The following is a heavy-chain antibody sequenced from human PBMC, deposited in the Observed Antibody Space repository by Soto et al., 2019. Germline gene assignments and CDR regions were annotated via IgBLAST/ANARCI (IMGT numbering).Heavy chain of an antibody. CDR3: ASREVATTTYYYYGMDV. J-gene: IGHJ6*01. CDR2: IIPIFGTA. D-gene: IGHD5-12*01. V-gene: IGHV1-69*12. CDR1: GGTFSSYA. Sequence: QVQLVQSGAEVKKPGSSVKVSCKASGGTFSSYAISWVRQAPGQGLEWMGGIIPIFGTAHYAQQFQGRVTSTAGESTSRAYVGRSSLRSEDTAVYYGASREVATTTYYYYGMDVGGQGATVTGSS.